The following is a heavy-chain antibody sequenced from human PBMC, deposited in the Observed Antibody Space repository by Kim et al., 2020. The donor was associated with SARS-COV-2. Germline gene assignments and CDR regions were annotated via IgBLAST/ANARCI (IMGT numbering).Heavy chain of an antibody. Sequence: NSKPSLRSRVTISVTTSKNQFPLKLSSVTAADPAVYYCAGTARGANFDYWGRGALVTVSS. CDR3: AGTARGANFDY. D-gene: IGHD1-26*01. V-gene: IGHV4-4*09. J-gene: IGHJ4*02.